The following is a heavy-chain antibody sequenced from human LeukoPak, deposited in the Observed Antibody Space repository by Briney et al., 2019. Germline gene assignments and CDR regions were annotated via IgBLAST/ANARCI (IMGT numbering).Heavy chain of an antibody. J-gene: IGHJ3*02. CDR1: GFTFNTYT. CDR3: ARDPTSSWETAFDI. V-gene: IGHV3-21*01. Sequence: GGSLRLSCAASGFTFNTYTMNWVRQAPGKGLEWVSSISSGTSYIYYADSVKGRFTISRDNAKDSLYLQMNSLRAEDTAVYYCARDPTSSWETAFDIWGQGTMVTVSS. CDR2: ISSGTSYI. D-gene: IGHD1-26*01.